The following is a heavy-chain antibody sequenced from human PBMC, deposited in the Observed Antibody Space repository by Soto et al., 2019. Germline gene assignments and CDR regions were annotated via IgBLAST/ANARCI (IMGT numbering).Heavy chain of an antibody. CDR2: IYYSGST. CDR1: GGSISSYY. Sequence: SETLSLTCTVSGGSISSYYWSWIRQPPGKGLEWIGYIYYSGSTNYNPSLKSRVTISVDKSKNQFSLKLSSVTAADTAVYYCARGYYDFWSGYYGRNWFDPWSQGTLVTVSS. V-gene: IGHV4-59*12. J-gene: IGHJ5*02. D-gene: IGHD3-3*01. CDR3: ARGYYDFWSGYYGRNWFDP.